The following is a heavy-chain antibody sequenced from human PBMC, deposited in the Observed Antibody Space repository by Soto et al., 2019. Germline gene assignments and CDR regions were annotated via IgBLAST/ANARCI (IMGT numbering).Heavy chain of an antibody. V-gene: IGHV3-74*01. CDR3: AREGGQAAMVYNY. CDR1: EFSFSSYW. D-gene: IGHD5-18*01. Sequence: EVQLVESGGGLVQPGGSLRLSCAASEFSFSSYWMHRVRQAPGKGLVWVSRINSDGSATNYADSVKGRFTISRDNAKNTLYLQMNSLRAEDTAVYYCAREGGQAAMVYNYWGQGTLVTVSS. CDR2: INSDGSAT. J-gene: IGHJ4*02.